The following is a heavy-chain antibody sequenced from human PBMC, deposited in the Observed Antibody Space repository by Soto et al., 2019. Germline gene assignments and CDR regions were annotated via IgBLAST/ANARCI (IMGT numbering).Heavy chain of an antibody. J-gene: IGHJ6*01. D-gene: IGHD3-3*01. CDR2: ITWNGGNT. Sequence: GGSLLVSCASSVFRFDDYNMHWVRQAPGKGLEWVSLITWNGGNTYYADSVKGRFTISRDGTTQSVSLQMTGLKREDTGLYYCARETLSFGSALDVWGQGTTVTVSS. CDR1: VFRFDDYN. CDR3: ARETLSFGSALDV. V-gene: IGHV3-43*01.